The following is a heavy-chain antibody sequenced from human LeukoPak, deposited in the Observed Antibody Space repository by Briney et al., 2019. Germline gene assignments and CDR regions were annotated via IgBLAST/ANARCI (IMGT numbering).Heavy chain of an antibody. CDR1: GFTFGSHV. CDR2: ISSRSSFV. Sequence: GGSLRLSCTASGFTFGSHVMNWVRQAPGKGLEWVSSISSRSSFVYYADSVKGRFTISRVDAKSSLYLQMNSLRAEDTAMYYCARRHSSGSNWGQGTLVTVSS. V-gene: IGHV3-21*01. J-gene: IGHJ4*02. CDR3: ARRHSSGSN. D-gene: IGHD6-19*01.